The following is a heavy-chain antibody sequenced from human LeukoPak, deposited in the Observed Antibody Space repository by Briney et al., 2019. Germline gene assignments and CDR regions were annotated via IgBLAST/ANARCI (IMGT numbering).Heavy chain of an antibody. Sequence: ASVWVSCAASGYTFTAYYMPWVRHGPAQGLGWMGRNKPHSGGTNYAQKFQGRVNMPRDTSISTAYIELSRLRSDDTAGYYCAKIVGAASPSFDLWGQGTLVTVSS. V-gene: IGHV1-2*06. CDR2: NKPHSGGT. CDR3: AKIVGAASPSFDL. J-gene: IGHJ5*02. CDR1: GYTFTAYY. D-gene: IGHD1-26*01.